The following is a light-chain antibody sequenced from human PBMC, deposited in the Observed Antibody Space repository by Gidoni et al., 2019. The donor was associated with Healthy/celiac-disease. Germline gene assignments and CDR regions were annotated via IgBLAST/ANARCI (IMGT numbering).Light chain of an antibody. J-gene: IGLJ2*01. CDR2: KDS. V-gene: IGLV3-25*03. Sequence: SYELTQPPSVPVSPGQTARITCSGDALPTQYAYWYQQKPGQAPVLVIYKDSERPSGIPERFSGSSSGKTVTLTISGVQAEDEADYYCQSADSSGTYVVFGGGTKLTVL. CDR1: ALPTQY. CDR3: QSADSSGTYVV.